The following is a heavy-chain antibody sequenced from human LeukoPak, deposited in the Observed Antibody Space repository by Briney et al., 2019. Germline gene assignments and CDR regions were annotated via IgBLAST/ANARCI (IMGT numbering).Heavy chain of an antibody. CDR3: AREGRPAAENTFYFYYGMDV. D-gene: IGHD6-13*01. Sequence: KPSETLSLTCTVFGGSISGYYWNWIRQVPGKGLEWIGFLHHSGSTDYNPSLQSRVTISVDTSKNQLSLKLRSVTAADTAVYYCAREGRPAAENTFYFYYGMDVWGQGTAVTVSS. J-gene: IGHJ6*02. V-gene: IGHV4-59*01. CDR2: LHHSGST. CDR1: GGSISGYY.